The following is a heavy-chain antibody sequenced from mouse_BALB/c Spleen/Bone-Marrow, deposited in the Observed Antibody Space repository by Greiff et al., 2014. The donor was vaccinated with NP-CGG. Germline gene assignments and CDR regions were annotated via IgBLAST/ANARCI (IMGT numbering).Heavy chain of an antibody. Sequence: VQLQQSGAELVKPGASVKLSCKASGYTFTRYYMYWVKQRTGQGLEWIGGINPYNGGTHFNEKFKSKATLTVDKSSSTAYMQLNSLTSEDSAVYYCSLLGDYWGQGTTLTVSS. D-gene: IGHD1-1*01. J-gene: IGHJ2*01. CDR3: SLLGDY. V-gene: IGHV1-53*01. CDR2: INPYNGGT. CDR1: GYTFTRYY.